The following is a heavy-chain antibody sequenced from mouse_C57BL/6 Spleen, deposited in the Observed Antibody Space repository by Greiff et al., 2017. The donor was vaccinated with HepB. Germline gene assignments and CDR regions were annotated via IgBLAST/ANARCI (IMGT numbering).Heavy chain of an antibody. D-gene: IGHD1-1*01. V-gene: IGHV1-61*01. CDR3: ASHHYYGSSHWYFDV. CDR1: GYTFTSYW. Sequence: QVQLQQPGAELVRPGSSVKLSCKASGYTFTSYWMDWVKQRPGQGLEWIGNIYPSDSETHYNQKFKDKATLTVDKSSSTAYMQLSSLKSEDSAVYYCASHHYYGSSHWYFDVWGTGTKVTVSS. CDR2: IYPSDSET. J-gene: IGHJ1*03.